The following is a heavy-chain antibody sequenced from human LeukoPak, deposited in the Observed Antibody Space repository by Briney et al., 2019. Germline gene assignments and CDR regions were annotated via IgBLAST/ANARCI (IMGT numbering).Heavy chain of an antibody. CDR3: ARDPIAVAGYYFDY. CDR2: IYSGGST. J-gene: IGHJ4*02. CDR1: GFTVSSNY. V-gene: IGHV3-53*01. Sequence: TGGSLRLSCAASGFTVSSNYMSWVRQAPGKGLEWVSVIYSGGSTYYADSGKGRFTISRDNSKNTLYLQMNSLRAEDTAVYYCARDPIAVAGYYFDYWGQGTLVTVSS. D-gene: IGHD6-19*01.